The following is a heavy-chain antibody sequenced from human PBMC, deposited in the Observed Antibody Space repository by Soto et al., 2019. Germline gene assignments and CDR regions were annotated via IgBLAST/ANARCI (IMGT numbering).Heavy chain of an antibody. CDR1: GFTFGDYG. D-gene: IGHD3-22*01. CDR2: IGIGSSTK. V-gene: IGHV3-48*01. Sequence: VGSLRLSCGASGFTFGDYGGNWVRQAPGKGLEWVSYIGIGSSTKYYADSVKGRFTISRDNAKNSLYLQMNSLRAEDTAVYYCARDQLYYNDISGRPLNAFDVWGQGTMVTVSS. CDR3: ARDQLYYNDISGRPLNAFDV. J-gene: IGHJ3*01.